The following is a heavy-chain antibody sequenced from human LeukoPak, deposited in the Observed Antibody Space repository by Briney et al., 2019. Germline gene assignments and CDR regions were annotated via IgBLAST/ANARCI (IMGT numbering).Heavy chain of an antibody. D-gene: IGHD3-10*01. CDR2: ISSTSSDL. J-gene: IGHJ4*02. CDR3: ARAAGHYFDY. CDR1: GFNFKSYS. Sequence: GGSLRLSCAASGFNFKSYSMNWVRQAPGKGLVWVSFISSTSSDLLYAGSVKGRFTVSRDNGKNSLYLQMNSLRAEDTAVYYCARAAGHYFDYWGQGSLVTVSS. V-gene: IGHV3-21*06.